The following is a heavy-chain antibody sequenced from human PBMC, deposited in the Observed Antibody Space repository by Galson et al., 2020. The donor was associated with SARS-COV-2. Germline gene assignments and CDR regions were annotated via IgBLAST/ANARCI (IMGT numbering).Heavy chain of an antibody. V-gene: IGHV2-70*17. J-gene: IGHJ2*01. CDR3: ARIRPKAVGTTYWYFDL. CDR2: IDWDDDK. D-gene: IGHD6-13*01. Sequence: ESGPTLVKPTQTLTLTCPFSGFSLSTSGMCVSWIRQPPGKALEWLARIDWDDDKFYSTSLKTRLTISKDTSKNQVVLTMTNMDPVDTATYYCARIRPKAVGTTYWYFDLWGRGTLVTFSS. CDR1: GFSLSTSGMC.